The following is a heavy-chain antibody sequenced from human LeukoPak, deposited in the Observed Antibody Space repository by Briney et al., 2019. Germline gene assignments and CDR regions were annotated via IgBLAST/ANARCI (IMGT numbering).Heavy chain of an antibody. CDR3: ASQPYYESSGYYFY. J-gene: IGHJ4*02. D-gene: IGHD3-22*01. CDR1: GGSISSSTYN. Sequence: EPSETLPLTCTVSGGSISSSTYNWGWIRQPPGKGLEWIGSIYNSGSTFYNPSLKSRATISIDTSKNQFSLKLSSVTAVDTAIYYCASQPYYESSGYYFYWGQGTLVTVSS. V-gene: IGHV4-39*01. CDR2: IYNSGST.